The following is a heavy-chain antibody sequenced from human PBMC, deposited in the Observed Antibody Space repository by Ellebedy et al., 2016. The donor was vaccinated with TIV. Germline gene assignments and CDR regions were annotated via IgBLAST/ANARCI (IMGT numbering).Heavy chain of an antibody. D-gene: IGHD5-18*01. CDR2: IYYSGST. CDR3: ARPKSGYSYGFDY. V-gene: IGHV4-39*01. J-gene: IGHJ4*02. Sequence: GSLRLXXTVSGGSISSSSYYWGWIRQPPGKGLEWIGSIYYSGSTYYNPSLKSRVTISVDTSKNQFSLKLSSVTAADTAVYYCARPKSGYSYGFDYWGQGTLVTVSS. CDR1: GGSISSSSYY.